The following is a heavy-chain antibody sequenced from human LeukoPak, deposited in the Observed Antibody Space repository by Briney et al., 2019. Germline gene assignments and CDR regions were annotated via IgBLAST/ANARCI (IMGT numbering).Heavy chain of an antibody. D-gene: IGHD3-3*01. Sequence: ASVKVSCKASGYTFTSYAMHWVRQAPGQRLEWMGWINAGNGNTKYSQKFQGRVPITRDTSASTAYMELSSLRSEDTAVYYCARAITIFGVVPELPDYWGQGTLVTVSS. V-gene: IGHV1-3*01. J-gene: IGHJ4*02. CDR3: ARAITIFGVVPELPDY. CDR2: INAGNGNT. CDR1: GYTFTSYA.